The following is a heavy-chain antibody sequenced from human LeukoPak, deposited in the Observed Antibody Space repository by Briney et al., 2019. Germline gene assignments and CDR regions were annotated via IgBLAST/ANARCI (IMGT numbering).Heavy chain of an antibody. CDR3: ARGAFNWNRQAPLDY. CDR1: GGSFSGYY. D-gene: IGHD1-20*01. CDR2: INHSGST. J-gene: IGHJ4*02. V-gene: IGHV4-34*01. Sequence: SETLSLTCAVYGGSFSGYYWSWIRQSPGKGLEWIGEINHSGSTNYNPSLKSRVTISVDTSKNQFSLKLSSVTAADTAVYYCARGAFNWNRQAPLDYWGQGTLVTVSS.